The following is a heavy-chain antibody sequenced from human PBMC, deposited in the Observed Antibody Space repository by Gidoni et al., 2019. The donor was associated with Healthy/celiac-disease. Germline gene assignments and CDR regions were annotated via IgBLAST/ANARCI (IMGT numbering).Heavy chain of an antibody. Sequence: QVQLVQSGAEVKKPGSSVKVSCMASAGTFSSYAISWVRQAPGQGLEWMGRIIPILGIANYAQKFQGRVTITADKSTSTAYMELSSLRSEDTAVYYCARVRIAARHGAFDIWGQGTMVTVSS. CDR2: IIPILGIA. CDR1: AGTFSSYA. CDR3: ARVRIAARHGAFDI. V-gene: IGHV1-69*09. J-gene: IGHJ3*02. D-gene: IGHD6-6*01.